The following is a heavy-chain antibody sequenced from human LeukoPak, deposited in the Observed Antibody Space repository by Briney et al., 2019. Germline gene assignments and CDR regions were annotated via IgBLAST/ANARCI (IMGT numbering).Heavy chain of an antibody. D-gene: IGHD3-22*01. CDR3: ARHRYYYDSSGYYYQP. CDR1: GGSISTYY. Sequence: SETLSLTCTVSGGSISTYYWSWIRQPPGKGLEWIGYIYISGTTNYNPSLKSRVTMSVDTSKNQLSMKLSSVTAADTAVYYCARHRYYYDSSGYYYQPWGQGTLVTVSS. CDR2: IYISGTT. J-gene: IGHJ5*02. V-gene: IGHV4-59*01.